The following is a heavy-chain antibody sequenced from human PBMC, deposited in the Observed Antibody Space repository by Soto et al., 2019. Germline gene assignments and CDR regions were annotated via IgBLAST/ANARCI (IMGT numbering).Heavy chain of an antibody. D-gene: IGHD4-17*01. CDR1: GGSFSGYY. Sequence: SETLSLTCAVYGGSFSGYYWSWIRQPPGKGLEWIGEINHSGATNYNPSLKSRVTISLDRSKNQFTLNLSSMTAADAGVYYCANDYGDYRNEAFDIWSPGSRVTVSS. CDR3: ANDYGDYRNEAFDI. V-gene: IGHV4-34*01. CDR2: INHSGAT. J-gene: IGHJ3*02.